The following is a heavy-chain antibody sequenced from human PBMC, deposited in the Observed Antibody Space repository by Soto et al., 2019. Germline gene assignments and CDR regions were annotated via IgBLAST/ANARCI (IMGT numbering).Heavy chain of an antibody. D-gene: IGHD3-22*01. CDR2: IYYTGTT. CDR3: ARDTYDSTTVRGFDI. J-gene: IGHJ3*02. CDR1: GGSISSYY. V-gene: IGHV4-59*01. Sequence: PSETLSLTCSISGGSISSYYWSWIRQPPGKGLEWIGYIYYTGTTNYNPSLKSRVTISVDTSTQFSLKLRSVTAADTAVYYCARDTYDSTTVRGFDIWGQGNMVTVSS.